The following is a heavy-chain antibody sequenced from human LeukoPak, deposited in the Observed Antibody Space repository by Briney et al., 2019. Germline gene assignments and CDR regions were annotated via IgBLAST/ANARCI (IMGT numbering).Heavy chain of an antibody. J-gene: IGHJ4*02. CDR3: SRGRNWDDGDY. CDR1: GFSFDTYW. Sequence: GRSLRLSCAASGFSFDTYWMYWVRQAPGKGLVWVSHINSDGSIVNYGDSVKGRFTISRDNAKNTLYLQMNSLRADDTALYFCSRGRNWDDGDYWGQGTLVTVSS. D-gene: IGHD1-1*01. V-gene: IGHV3-74*01. CDR2: INSDGSIV.